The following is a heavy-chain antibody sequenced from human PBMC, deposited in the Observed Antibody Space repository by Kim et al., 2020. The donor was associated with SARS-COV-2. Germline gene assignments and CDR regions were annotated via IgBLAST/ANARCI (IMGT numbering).Heavy chain of an antibody. D-gene: IGHD3-22*01. Sequence: KGRFTISRDNSKNSLYLQMNSLRTEDTALYYCAKADYYDSSGYYYLAFQHWGQGTLVTVSS. V-gene: IGHV3-43*01. J-gene: IGHJ1*01. CDR3: AKADYYDSSGYYYLAFQH.